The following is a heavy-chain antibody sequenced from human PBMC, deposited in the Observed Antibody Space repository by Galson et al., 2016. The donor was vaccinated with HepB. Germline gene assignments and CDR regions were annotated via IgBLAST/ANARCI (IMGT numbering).Heavy chain of an antibody. D-gene: IGHD1-14*01. Sequence: LSLTCTVSTYSISSYYWSWIRQPPGKGLEWIGYIHYSGSTNYNPSLKSRATISVDTSKNQFSLKLKSVTAADTAVYYFARLAPLTQESPTMSIYYHSMDVWGQGTAVTVSS. J-gene: IGHJ6*02. CDR2: IHYSGST. V-gene: IGHV4-59*01. CDR1: TYSISSYY. CDR3: ARLAPLTQESPTMSIYYHSMDV.